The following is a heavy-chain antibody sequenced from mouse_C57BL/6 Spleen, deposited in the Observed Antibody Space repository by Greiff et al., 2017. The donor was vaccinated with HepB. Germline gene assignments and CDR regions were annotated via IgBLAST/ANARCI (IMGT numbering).Heavy chain of an antibody. CDR2: ISPSNGGT. V-gene: IGHV1-53*01. CDR3: AIYYGYGGFAY. CDR1: GYTLTSYW. J-gene: IGHJ3*01. D-gene: IGHD2-2*01. Sequence: VQLQQPGTELVKPGASVKLSCNTSGYTLTSYWMHWVKQRPGQGLEWIGNISPSNGGTNYNEKFKSKATLTVDTSSSTAYMQLSSLTSEDSAVYYCAIYYGYGGFAYWGQGTLVTVSA.